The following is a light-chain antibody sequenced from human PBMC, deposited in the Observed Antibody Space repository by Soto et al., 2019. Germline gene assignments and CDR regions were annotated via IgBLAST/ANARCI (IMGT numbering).Light chain of an antibody. CDR3: MQSLQGPFT. Sequence: DIVMTQSPLSLPVTPGEPASISCRSSQSLLYSNGYNYLDWYLQKPGQSPQLLIYLGSNRASGVPDRFSGSGSGTDFTLTISRVEAEDVGVYYCMQSLQGPFTFGQGSKLEIQ. V-gene: IGKV2-28*01. CDR1: QSLLYSNGYNY. CDR2: LGS. J-gene: IGKJ2*01.